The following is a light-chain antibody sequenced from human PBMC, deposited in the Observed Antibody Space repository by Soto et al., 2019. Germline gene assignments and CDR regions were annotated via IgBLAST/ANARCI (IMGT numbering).Light chain of an antibody. CDR1: QSVTNVY. CDR3: QQYGDSPPWT. J-gene: IGKJ1*01. CDR2: GAS. Sequence: PGESATLSCRASQSVTNVYIAWYQQKPGQAPRLLIYGASNRATDIPDRFSGSGSGTDFTLTISRLEPEDFAVYYCQQYGDSPPWTFGQGTKVEIK. V-gene: IGKV3-20*01.